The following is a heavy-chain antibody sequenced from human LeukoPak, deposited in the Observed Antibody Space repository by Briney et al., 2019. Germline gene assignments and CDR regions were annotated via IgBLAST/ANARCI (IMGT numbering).Heavy chain of an antibody. Sequence: PVKVSCKASGYTFTRYGIIWVRQAPGQGLEWMGWISANNGNTNYAQKLQGRVTMTTDTSTSTAYMELRSLRSDDTAVYYCARGDSGYDFAPFDYWGQGTLVTVSS. D-gene: IGHD5-12*01. CDR2: ISANNGNT. CDR3: ARGDSGYDFAPFDY. CDR1: GYTFTRYG. V-gene: IGHV1-18*01. J-gene: IGHJ4*02.